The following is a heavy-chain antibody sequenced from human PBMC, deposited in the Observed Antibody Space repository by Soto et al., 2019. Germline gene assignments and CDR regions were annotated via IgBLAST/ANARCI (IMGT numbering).Heavy chain of an antibody. Sequence: QVQLQESGPGLVKPSGTLSLTCAVSGGSISSSHWWTWVRQSPGKGLEYIGEISHSGTSNSNPSLKRGVTLSVDKSTNHFSLTLTSVTAADTAVYYCARVVLTITRGAFAAWGQGTLVIVSS. CDR2: ISHSGTS. D-gene: IGHD3-9*01. J-gene: IGHJ3*01. CDR3: ARVVLTITRGAFAA. V-gene: IGHV4-4*02. CDR1: GGSISSSHW.